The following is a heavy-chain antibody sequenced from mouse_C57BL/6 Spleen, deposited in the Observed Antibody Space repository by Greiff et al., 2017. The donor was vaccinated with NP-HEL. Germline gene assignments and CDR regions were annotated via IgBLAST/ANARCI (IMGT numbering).Heavy chain of an antibody. D-gene: IGHD1-1*01. J-gene: IGHJ2*01. CDR1: GYSFTDYN. Sequence: EVQLKHSGPELVKPGASVKISCKASGYSFTDYNMNWVKQSNGQSLEWIGVINPNCGTTSYNEKFKGKATLTVDKSSSTAYMQLISLTSEDSAVYSCENYDSAYYFDGWGTGTTLTVSS. CDR2: INPNCGTT. V-gene: IGHV1-39*01. CDR3: ENYDSAYYFDG.